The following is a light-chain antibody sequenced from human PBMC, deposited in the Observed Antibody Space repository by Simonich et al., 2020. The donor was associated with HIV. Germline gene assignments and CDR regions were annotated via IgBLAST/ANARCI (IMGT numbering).Light chain of an antibody. V-gene: IGKV1-33*01. CDR3: QQYDNLPFT. Sequence: DIQMTQSPSSLSASVGDRVTITCQASQDISNYLNGYQQKPGKAPKLLIYEASNLETGVPSRFSGSGSGTDFTFTISSLQPEDIATYYCQQYDNLPFTFGPGTKVDIK. CDR1: QDISNY. CDR2: EAS. J-gene: IGKJ3*01.